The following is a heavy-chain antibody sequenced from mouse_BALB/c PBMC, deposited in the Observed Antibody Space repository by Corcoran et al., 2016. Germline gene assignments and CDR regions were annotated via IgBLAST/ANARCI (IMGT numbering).Heavy chain of an antibody. CDR3: ARDYGNSQAWSAY. Sequence: QIQLVQSGPELKKPGETVKISCKASGYTFTNYGMNWVKQAPGKGLKWMGWINTYTGEPTYADDFKGRFAFSLETSASTAYLQINNLKNEDMATYFCARDYGNSQAWSAYWGQGTLVTVSA. J-gene: IGHJ3*01. V-gene: IGHV9-1*02. D-gene: IGHD1-1*01. CDR2: INTYTGEP. CDR1: GYTFTNYG.